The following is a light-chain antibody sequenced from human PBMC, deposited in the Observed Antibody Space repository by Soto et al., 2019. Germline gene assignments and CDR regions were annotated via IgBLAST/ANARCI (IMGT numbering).Light chain of an antibody. CDR1: SSDVGGYNY. CDR3: SSYTRSSTLV. J-gene: IGLJ1*01. CDR2: EVS. Sequence: QSVLTQPASVSWSPGQSITISCTGTSSDVGGYNYVSWYQQHPGKAPKLMIYEVSNRPSGVSNRFSGSKSGNTASLTISGLQAEDEADYYCSSYTRSSTLVFGTGTKLTVL. V-gene: IGLV2-14*01.